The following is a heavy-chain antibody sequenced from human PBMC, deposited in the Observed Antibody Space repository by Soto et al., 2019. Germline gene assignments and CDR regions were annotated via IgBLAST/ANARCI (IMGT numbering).Heavy chain of an antibody. CDR1: GFTFSSYA. V-gene: IGHV3-23*01. CDR3: TLVPAEKDAFDI. J-gene: IGHJ3*02. Sequence: EVQLLESGGGLVQPGGSLRLSCAASGFTFSSYAMSWVRQAPGKGLEWVSAISGSGGSTYYADSVKGRFTISRDNSKNTVYLQMNSLRAEDTAVYYCTLVPAEKDAFDIWCQWTMVTVSS. CDR2: ISGSGGST. D-gene: IGHD2-2*01.